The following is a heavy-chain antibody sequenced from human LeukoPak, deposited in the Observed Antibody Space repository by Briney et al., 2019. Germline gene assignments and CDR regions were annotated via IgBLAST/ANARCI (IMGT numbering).Heavy chain of an antibody. CDR3: ARDGMGGIKAFDI. V-gene: IGHV3-7*05. Sequence: GGPLRLSCAASEFTFSRYWMSWVRQAPGKGLEWVANIKHGGSEKYYVDSVKGRFTISRDNAKNSLYLQMNSLRVEDTALYYCARDGMGGIKAFDIWGQGTMVTVSS. CDR1: EFTFSRYW. D-gene: IGHD3-10*01. CDR2: IKHGGSEK. J-gene: IGHJ3*02.